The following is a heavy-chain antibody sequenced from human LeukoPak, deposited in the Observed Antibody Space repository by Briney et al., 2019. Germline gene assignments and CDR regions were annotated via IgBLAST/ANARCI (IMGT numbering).Heavy chain of an antibody. V-gene: IGHV3-48*01. J-gene: IGHJ4*02. D-gene: IGHD3-22*01. CDR2: ISSSSSTI. CDR1: GFTFSSYS. CDR3: ASRNYYDSSGKSGYFDY. Sequence: GGSLRLSCAASGFTFSSYSMNWVRQAPGKGLEWVSYISSSSSTIYYADSVKGRFTISRDNAKNSLYLQMNSLRAEDTAVYYCASRNYYDSSGKSGYFDYWGQGTLVTVSS.